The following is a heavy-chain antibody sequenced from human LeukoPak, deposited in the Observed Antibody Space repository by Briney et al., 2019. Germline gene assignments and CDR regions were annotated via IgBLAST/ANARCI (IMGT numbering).Heavy chain of an antibody. J-gene: IGHJ6*03. CDR1: GGFISTYY. Sequence: SETLSLTCAVSGGFISTYYWSWIRQPAGKGLEWIGRIYTSGSTNYNPSLKSRVTMSVDTSKNQFSLKLRSVTAADTAVYYCARESLRQQWLVRREEYYYMDVWGKGTTVTISS. CDR3: ARESLRQQWLVRREEYYYMDV. D-gene: IGHD6-19*01. V-gene: IGHV4-4*07. CDR2: IYTSGST.